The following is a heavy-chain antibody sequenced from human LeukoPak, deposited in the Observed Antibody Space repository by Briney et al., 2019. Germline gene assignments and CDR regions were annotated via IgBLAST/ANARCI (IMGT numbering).Heavy chain of an antibody. CDR2: ISWNSGSI. D-gene: IGHD2-15*01. J-gene: IGHJ6*02. CDR1: GFTFDDYA. CDR3: AKAVVVAATRPDYYYGMDV. Sequence: GGSLRLSCAASGFTFDDYAMHWVRQAPGKGLEWVSGISWNSGSIGYADSVKGRFTISRDNAKNSLYLQTNSLRAEDTALYYCAKAVVVAATRPDYYYGMDVWGQGTTVTVSS. V-gene: IGHV3-9*01.